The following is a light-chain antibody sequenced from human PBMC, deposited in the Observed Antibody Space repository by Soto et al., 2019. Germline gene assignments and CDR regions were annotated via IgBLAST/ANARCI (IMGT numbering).Light chain of an antibody. V-gene: IGKV1-39*01. CDR1: QTVYRF. J-gene: IGKJ3*01. CDR3: QQRSNWPFT. CDR2: GTS. Sequence: DIQMTQSPSSLSASVGDRVTLTCRASQTVYRFLNWYQHKPGTAPKLLIYGTSTLQRGVPSRFSGSGSGTDFTLTISGLPPEDFAVYYCQQRSNWPFTFGPGTTVDFK.